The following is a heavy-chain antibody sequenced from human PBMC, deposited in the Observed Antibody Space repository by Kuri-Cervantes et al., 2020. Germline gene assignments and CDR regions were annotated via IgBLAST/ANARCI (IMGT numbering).Heavy chain of an antibody. V-gene: IGHV3-15*01. CDR3: ARVQVTSSWFRYYYYYMDV. CDR1: GFTFSNAW. D-gene: IGHD6-13*01. Sequence: LSLTCAASGFTFSNAWMSWVRQAPGKGLEWVGRIKSKTDGGTTDYAAPVKGRFTISRDNSKNTLYLQMNSLRAEDTAVYYCARVQVTSSWFRYYYYYMDVWGKGTTVTVSS. J-gene: IGHJ6*03. CDR2: IKSKTDGGTT.